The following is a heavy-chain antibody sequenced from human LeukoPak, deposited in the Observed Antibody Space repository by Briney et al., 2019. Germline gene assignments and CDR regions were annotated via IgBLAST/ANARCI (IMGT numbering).Heavy chain of an antibody. J-gene: IGHJ4*02. V-gene: IGHV1-24*01. D-gene: IGHD4-23*01. Sequence: ASVKVSCKVSGYTLTELSMHWVRQAPGKGLERMGGFDPEDGETIYAQKFQGRVTMTEDTSTDTAYMELSSLRSEDTAVYYCATGGATLVYYFDYWGQGTLVTVSS. CDR2: FDPEDGET. CDR1: GYTLTELS. CDR3: ATGGATLVYYFDY.